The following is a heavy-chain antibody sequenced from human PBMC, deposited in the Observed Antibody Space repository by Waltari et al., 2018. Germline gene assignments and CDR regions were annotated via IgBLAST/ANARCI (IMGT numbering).Heavy chain of an antibody. Sequence: QVQLVQSVAEVKKPGASVKVSCKVSGYTLTELSMHWVRQAPGKGLEWMGGLGPEDGETIYAQKFQGRVTMTEDTATDTAYMELSSLRSEDTAVYYCAATPNDYGSGSYYWYFDLWGRGTLVTVSS. CDR2: LGPEDGET. CDR3: AATPNDYGSGSYYWYFDL. CDR1: GYTLTELS. V-gene: IGHV1-24*01. D-gene: IGHD3-10*01. J-gene: IGHJ2*01.